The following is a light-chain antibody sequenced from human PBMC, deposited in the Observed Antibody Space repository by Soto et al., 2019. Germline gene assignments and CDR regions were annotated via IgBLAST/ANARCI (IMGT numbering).Light chain of an antibody. Sequence: QSALTQPASVSGSPGQSITISCTGTSSDVGSYNLVSWYQQHPRKAPKLMIYEGSKRPPGVSNRFSGSKSGNTASLTISGLQADDEADYYCCSYAGSSYVFGGGTKLNVL. V-gene: IGLV2-23*01. CDR3: CSYAGSSYV. J-gene: IGLJ3*02. CDR1: SSDVGSYNL. CDR2: EGS.